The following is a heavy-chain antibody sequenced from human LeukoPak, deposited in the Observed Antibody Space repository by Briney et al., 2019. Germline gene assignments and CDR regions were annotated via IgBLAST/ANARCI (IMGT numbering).Heavy chain of an antibody. CDR2: ISSSGSTI. Sequence: GGSLRLSCAASGFTFSDYYMSWIRQAPGKGLEWVSYISSSGSTIYYADSVKGRFTISRDNAKNSLYLQMNSLRAEDTAVYYCARAPHYSNYGPYYYGMDVWGQGTTVTVSS. J-gene: IGHJ6*02. V-gene: IGHV3-11*04. CDR3: ARAPHYSNYGPYYYGMDV. CDR1: GFTFSDYY. D-gene: IGHD4-11*01.